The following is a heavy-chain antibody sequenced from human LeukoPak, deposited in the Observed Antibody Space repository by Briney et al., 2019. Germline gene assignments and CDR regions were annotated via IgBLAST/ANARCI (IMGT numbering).Heavy chain of an antibody. Sequence: ASVKVSCKASGYTFTSYGIRWVRQAPGQGLEWMGWISPYNGNTNYAQKVQGRVTITRDMSTSTVYMELSSLRSEDTAVYYCARGYSYCYAFDYWGQGTLVTVSS. CDR3: ARGYSYCYAFDY. CDR2: ISPYNGNT. V-gene: IGHV1-18*01. J-gene: IGHJ4*02. D-gene: IGHD5-18*01. CDR1: GYTFTSYG.